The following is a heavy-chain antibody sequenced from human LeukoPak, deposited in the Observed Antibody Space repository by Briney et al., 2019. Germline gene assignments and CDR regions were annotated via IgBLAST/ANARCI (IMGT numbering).Heavy chain of an antibody. CDR2: IYTSGST. CDR3: ARRAREYYYYYMDV. V-gene: IGHV4-4*09. Sequence: SETLSLTCTVSGGSISSYYWGWIRQPPGKGLEWIGYIYTSGSTNYNPSLKSRVTISVDTSKNQFSLKLNSVTAADTAVYYCARRAREYYYYYMDVWGKGTTVTVSS. J-gene: IGHJ6*03. CDR1: GGSISSYY.